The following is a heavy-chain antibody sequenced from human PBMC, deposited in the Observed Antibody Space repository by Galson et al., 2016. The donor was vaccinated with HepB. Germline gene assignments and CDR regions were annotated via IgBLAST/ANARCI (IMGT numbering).Heavy chain of an antibody. CDR1: GFSLSTTGMC. CDR3: ARIRHSDGYYADY. CDR2: LDCDDDK. V-gene: IGHV2-70*13. J-gene: IGHJ4*02. Sequence: PALVKPTQTLTLTCTFSGFSLSTTGMCVTWIRQPPGTALEWLALLDCDDDKYYNTSLKTRLTIAKDTSKNQVVLIMTNMDPMDTPTYDCARIRHSDGYYADYWGQGTLVTVSS. D-gene: IGHD3-22*01.